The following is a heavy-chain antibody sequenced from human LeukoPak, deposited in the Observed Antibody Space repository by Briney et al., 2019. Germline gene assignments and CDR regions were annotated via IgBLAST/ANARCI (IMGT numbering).Heavy chain of an antibody. CDR2: IYTSGST. V-gene: IGHV4-4*07. J-gene: IGHJ4*02. Sequence: PSETLSLTCTVSGGSISSYYWSWIRQPAGKGLEWIGRIYTSGSTNYNPSLKSRVTMSVDTSKNQFSLKLSSVTAADTAVYYCAREPQYVTIGFGSGWYNDYWGQGTLVTVSS. CDR3: AREPQYVTIGFGSGWYNDY. CDR1: GGSISSYY. D-gene: IGHD6-19*01.